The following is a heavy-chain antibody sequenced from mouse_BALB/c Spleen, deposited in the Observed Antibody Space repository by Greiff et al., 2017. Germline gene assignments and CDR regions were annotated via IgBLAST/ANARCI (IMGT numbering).Heavy chain of an antibody. D-gene: IGHD1-1*01. CDR2: ISYSGST. CDR3: ASLITTNAMDY. Sequence: EVKLMESGPGLVKPSQSLSLTCTVTGYSITSDYAWNWIRQFPGNKLEWMGYISYSGSTSYNPSLKSRISITRDTSKNQFFLQLNSVTTEDTATYYCASLITTNAMDYWGQGTSVTVSS. CDR1: GYSITSDYA. V-gene: IGHV3-2*02. J-gene: IGHJ4*01.